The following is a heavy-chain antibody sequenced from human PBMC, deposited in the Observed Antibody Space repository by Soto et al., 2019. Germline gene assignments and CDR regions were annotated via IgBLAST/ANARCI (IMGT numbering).Heavy chain of an antibody. Sequence: PGGSLRLSCAASGFTFSSYWMHWVRQAPGKGLVWVSRINSDGSSTSYADSVKGRFTISRDNAKNTLYLQMNSLRVEDTAVYYCARGPDDQYYGMDVWGQGTTVTVS. V-gene: IGHV3-74*01. CDR3: ARGPDDQYYGMDV. CDR1: GFTFSSYW. CDR2: INSDGSST. D-gene: IGHD1-1*01. J-gene: IGHJ6*02.